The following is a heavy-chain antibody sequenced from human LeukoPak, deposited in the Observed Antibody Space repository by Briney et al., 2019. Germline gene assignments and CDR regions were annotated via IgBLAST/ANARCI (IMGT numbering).Heavy chain of an antibody. Sequence: PSQTLSLTCTVSGGSISSGGYYWSWIRQHPGKGLEWIGYIYYSGSTYYNPSLKSRVTISVDTSKNQFSLKLSSVTAADTAVYYCARAPGHGTYYDILTGYSFPDYWGQGTLVTVSS. CDR3: ARAPGHGTYYDILTGYSFPDY. CDR1: GGSISSGGYY. D-gene: IGHD3-9*01. CDR2: IYYSGST. V-gene: IGHV4-31*03. J-gene: IGHJ4*02.